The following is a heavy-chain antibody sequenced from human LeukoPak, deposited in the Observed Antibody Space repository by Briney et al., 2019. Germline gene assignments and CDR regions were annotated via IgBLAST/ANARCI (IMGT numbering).Heavy chain of an antibody. V-gene: IGHV3-7*01. CDR1: GFTFSAYW. Sequence: GGSLRLSCAASGFTFSAYWMSWVRQGPGKGLDWVASINPDGSGTRYVDSVRGRFTISRDNAQNSLYLHMNSLSAEDTAVYYCVRLFGGVITFDYWGQGTLITVSS. CDR3: VRLFGGVITFDY. J-gene: IGHJ4*02. CDR2: INPDGSGT. D-gene: IGHD3-16*01.